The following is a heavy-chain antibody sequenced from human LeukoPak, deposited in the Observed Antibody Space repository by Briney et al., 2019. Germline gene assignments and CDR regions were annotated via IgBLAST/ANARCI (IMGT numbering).Heavy chain of an antibody. CDR2: ISAYNGNT. J-gene: IGHJ6*04. D-gene: IGHD3-9*01. CDR1: GYAFTSYG. V-gene: IGHV1-18*04. CDR3: ARDRAHVLRYFDWFPETPYYYYGMDV. Sequence: ASVKVSCKATGYAFTSYGISWVRQAPGQGLKWMGWISAYNGNTNYAQKRQGRVTMTTDTSTSTAYMELRSLRSDATAVYYCARDRAHVLRYFDWFPETPYYYYGMDVWGKGTTVTVSS.